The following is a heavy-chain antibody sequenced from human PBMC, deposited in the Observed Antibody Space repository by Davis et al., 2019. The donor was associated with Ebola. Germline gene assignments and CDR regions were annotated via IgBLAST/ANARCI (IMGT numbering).Heavy chain of an antibody. J-gene: IGHJ4*02. CDR2: IYHSGST. V-gene: IGHV4-30-2*02. CDR1: GGSISSGGYS. D-gene: IGHD6-13*01. CDR3: ARLTYSSSWYDLDY. Sequence: MPSETLSLTCAVSGGSISSGGYSWSWIRQPPGKGLEWIGYIYHSGSTYYNPSLKSRVTISVDTSKNQFSLKLSSVTAADTAVYYCARLTYSSSWYDLDYWGQGTLVTVSS.